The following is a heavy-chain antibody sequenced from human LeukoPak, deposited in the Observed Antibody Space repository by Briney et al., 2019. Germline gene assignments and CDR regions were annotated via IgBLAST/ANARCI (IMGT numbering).Heavy chain of an antibody. CDR1: GNYW. V-gene: IGHV3-74*01. J-gene: IGHJ4*02. Sequence: PGGSLRLSCAASGNYWMHWVRQAPGKGLVWVSHINSDGSWTSYADSVKGRFTISKDNAKNTVYLQMNSLRAEDTAVYYCARDLGQYGDYSFDYWGQGTLVTVSS. D-gene: IGHD4-17*01. CDR2: INSDGSWT. CDR3: ARDLGQYGDYSFDY.